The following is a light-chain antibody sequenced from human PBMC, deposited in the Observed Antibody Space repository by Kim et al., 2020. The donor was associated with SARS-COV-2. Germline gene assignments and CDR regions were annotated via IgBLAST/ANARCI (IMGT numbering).Light chain of an antibody. J-gene: IGLJ2*01. CDR3: AAWEDSLNGLVV. Sequence: QSVLTQPPSASGTPGQRVTISCFGSSSNIERNSVSWYQQVPGTAPKLLIYRNNQRPSGVPDRFSGSKSGTSASLAISGLRSEDEADYYCAAWEDSLNGLVVFGGGTQLTVL. V-gene: IGLV1-44*01. CDR1: SSNIERNS. CDR2: RNN.